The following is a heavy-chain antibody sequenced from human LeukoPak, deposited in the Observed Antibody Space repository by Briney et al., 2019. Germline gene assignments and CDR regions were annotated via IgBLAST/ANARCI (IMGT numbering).Heavy chain of an antibody. D-gene: IGHD4-17*01. J-gene: IGHJ4*02. CDR3: ARGTMTTVTYYFDY. V-gene: IGHV4-34*01. Sequence: SETLSLTCAVSGGYYWSWIRQPPGKGLEWIGEINHSGSTNYNPSLKSRVTISVDTSKNQFSLKLSSVTAADTAVYYCARGTMTTVTYYFDYWGQGTLVTVSS. CDR2: INHSGST. CDR1: GGYY.